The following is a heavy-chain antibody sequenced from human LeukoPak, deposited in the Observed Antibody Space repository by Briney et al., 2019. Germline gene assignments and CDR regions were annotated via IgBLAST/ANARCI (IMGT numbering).Heavy chain of an antibody. V-gene: IGHV4-59*12. CDR3: TQGEYGGGETH. CDR2: IYFSGST. Sequence: SETLSLTCTASGGSISSDYWGWIRQPPGQGLEYLGYIYFSGSTNYNPSFKSRITISVDTSKNHFSLKLNSVTAADTAVYYFTQGEYGGGETHWRQGTLVIVSS. J-gene: IGHJ4*02. CDR1: GGSISSDY. D-gene: IGHD2/OR15-2a*01.